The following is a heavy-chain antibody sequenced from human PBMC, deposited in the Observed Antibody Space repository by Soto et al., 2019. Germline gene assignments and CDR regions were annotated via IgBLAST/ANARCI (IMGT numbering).Heavy chain of an antibody. D-gene: IGHD3-10*01. Sequence: ASETLSLTCAVYGGSFSGYYWSWIRQPPGKGLEWIGEINHSGSTNYNPSLKSRVTISVDTSKNQFSLKLSSVTAADTAVYYCARARKLLWFGEFRNYGMDVWGQGTTVT. CDR1: GGSFSGYY. J-gene: IGHJ6*02. CDR2: INHSGST. CDR3: ARARKLLWFGEFRNYGMDV. V-gene: IGHV4-34*01.